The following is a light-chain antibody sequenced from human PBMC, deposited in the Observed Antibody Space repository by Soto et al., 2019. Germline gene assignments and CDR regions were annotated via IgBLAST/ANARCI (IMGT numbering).Light chain of an antibody. CDR2: GNN. CDR3: QSYDSSLSASV. CDR1: SSNIGAGYD. Sequence: QSVLTQSPSVSGAPGQRVTISCTGSSSNIGAGYDVHWYQQLPGSAPKLLIYGNNNRPPGVPGRFSGSKSGTSASLVITGLQAEDEADYYCQSYDSSLSASVFGGGTKLTVL. J-gene: IGLJ2*01. V-gene: IGLV1-40*01.